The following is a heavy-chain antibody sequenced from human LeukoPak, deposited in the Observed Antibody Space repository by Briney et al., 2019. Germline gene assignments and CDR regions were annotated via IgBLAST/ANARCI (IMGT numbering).Heavy chain of an antibody. Sequence: GGSLRLSCAASGFTFSSYSMNWVRQAPGKGLEWVSCINSDGSRTTYADSVKGRFTISRDNAKNTLYLQMNTLRVEDTAVYYCARGSWSAADTNIDYWGQGTLVTVSS. CDR1: GFTFSSYS. J-gene: IGHJ4*02. V-gene: IGHV3-74*01. CDR3: ARGSWSAADTNIDY. D-gene: IGHD6-13*01. CDR2: INSDGSRT.